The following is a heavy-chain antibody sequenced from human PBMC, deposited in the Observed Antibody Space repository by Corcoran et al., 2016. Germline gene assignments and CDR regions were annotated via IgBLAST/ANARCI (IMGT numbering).Heavy chain of an antibody. CDR2: IYYSGST. CDR1: GGSISSSSYY. Sequence: QLQLQESGPGLVKPSETLSLTCTVSGGSISSSSYYWGWIRQPPGKGLEWIGSIYYSGSTYYNPSLKSRVTISVDTSKNQFSLKLSSVTAADTAVYYCARVTYYYDSSGYYGNWFDPWGQGTLVTVSS. CDR3: ARVTYYYDSSGYYGNWFDP. V-gene: IGHV4-39*07. J-gene: IGHJ5*02. D-gene: IGHD3-22*01.